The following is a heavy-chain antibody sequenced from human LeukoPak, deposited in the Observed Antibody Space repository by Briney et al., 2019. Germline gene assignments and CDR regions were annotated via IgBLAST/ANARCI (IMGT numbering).Heavy chain of an antibody. CDR3: ARHDAIAAAGYFDY. D-gene: IGHD6-13*01. J-gene: IGHJ4*02. V-gene: IGHV4-59*08. Sequence: PSETLSLTCTVSGGSISSYYWSWIRQPPGKGLEWIGYIYYSGSTNYNPSLKSRVTISVDTSKNQFSLKLSSVTAADTAVYYCARHDAIAAAGYFDYWGQGTLVTVSS. CDR1: GGSISSYY. CDR2: IYYSGST.